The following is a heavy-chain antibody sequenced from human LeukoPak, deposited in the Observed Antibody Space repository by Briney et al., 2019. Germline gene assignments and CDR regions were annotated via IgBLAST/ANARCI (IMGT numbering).Heavy chain of an antibody. Sequence: PGGSLRLSRAASGLSFSSFAMSWVRQGPARGVEWVSSIRGKGEAFYADSVKGRFTLSSDNPRNTVYFQLNNLRVEDPAIYYRAKASWVSSTDAVRWGQRTLVTVSS. CDR1: GLSFSSFA. CDR3: AKASWVSSTDAVR. D-gene: IGHD3-16*01. CDR2: IRGKGEA. V-gene: IGHV3-23*01. J-gene: IGHJ4*02.